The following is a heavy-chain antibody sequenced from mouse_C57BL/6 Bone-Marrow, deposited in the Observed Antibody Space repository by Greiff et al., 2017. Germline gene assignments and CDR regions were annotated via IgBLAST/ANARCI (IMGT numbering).Heavy chain of an antibody. Sequence: EVQLQQSGPELVKPGASVKISCKASGYTFTDYYMNWVKQSHGKSLEWIGDINPNNGGTSYNQKFKGKATLTVDKSSSTAYMELRSLTSEDSAVYYCARSDLTTVVEEYAMDYWGQGTSVTVSS. J-gene: IGHJ4*01. CDR3: ARSDLTTVVEEYAMDY. D-gene: IGHD1-1*01. V-gene: IGHV1-26*01. CDR1: GYTFTDYY. CDR2: INPNNGGT.